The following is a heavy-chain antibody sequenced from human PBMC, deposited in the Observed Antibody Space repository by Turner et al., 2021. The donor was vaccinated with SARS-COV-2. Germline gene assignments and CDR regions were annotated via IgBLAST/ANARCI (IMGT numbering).Heavy chain of an antibody. D-gene: IGHD6-6*01. CDR1: GYTFTGYY. Sequence: QVQLVQSGAEVKKPGASVKVSCKASGYTFTGYYMHWVRQAPGQGLEWMGWSNPNSGGTNYAQKFQGRVTKTRDTANSTAYMDLSRLRSDDTAVYYCAREGAPVSSSSRVWFDPWGQGTLVTVSS. CDR3: AREGAPVSSSSRVWFDP. CDR2: SNPNSGGT. J-gene: IGHJ5*02. V-gene: IGHV1-2*02.